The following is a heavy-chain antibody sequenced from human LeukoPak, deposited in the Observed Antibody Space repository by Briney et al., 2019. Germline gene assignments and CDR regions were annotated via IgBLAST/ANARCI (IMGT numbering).Heavy chain of an antibody. CDR3: ARHLIPASATNRSPFDI. J-gene: IGHJ3*02. D-gene: IGHD6-13*01. Sequence: GESLKISCQGSGSSFTNYWIGWVRQLPGEGLEWMGIIYPGDSETTYSPAFRGQVTISADKSINTAYLQWSSLKASDTAMYYCARHLIPASATNRSPFDIWGQGTMVTVSP. CDR2: IYPGDSET. V-gene: IGHV5-51*01. CDR1: GSSFTNYW.